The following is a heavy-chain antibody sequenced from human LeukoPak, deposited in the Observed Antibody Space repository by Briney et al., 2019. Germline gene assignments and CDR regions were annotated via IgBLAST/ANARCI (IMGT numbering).Heavy chain of an antibody. V-gene: IGHV3-48*01. Sequence: PGGSLRLSCAASGFTFNTYTMNWVRQAPGKGLDWVSYISSSSSAKYYADSVKGRFTISRDNAKNSLYLQMNSLRAEDTAVYYCARDMSGWKHYFDYWGQGTLVTVSS. J-gene: IGHJ4*02. CDR1: GFTFNTYT. CDR3: ARDMSGWKHYFDY. D-gene: IGHD6-19*01. CDR2: ISSSSSAK.